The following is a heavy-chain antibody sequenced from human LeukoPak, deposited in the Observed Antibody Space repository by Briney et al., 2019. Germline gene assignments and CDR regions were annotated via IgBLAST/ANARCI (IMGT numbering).Heavy chain of an antibody. CDR1: GYTFTGYY. Sequence: ASVKVSCKASGYTFTGYYMHWVRQAPGQGLEWMRRINPNSGGTNYAQKFQGRVTMTRDTSISTAYMELSRLRSDDTAVYYCARDPPQYYYDSSGYYYSDDYWGQGTLVTVSS. CDR2: INPNSGGT. J-gene: IGHJ4*02. D-gene: IGHD3-22*01. CDR3: ARDPPQYYYDSSGYYYSDDY. V-gene: IGHV1-2*06.